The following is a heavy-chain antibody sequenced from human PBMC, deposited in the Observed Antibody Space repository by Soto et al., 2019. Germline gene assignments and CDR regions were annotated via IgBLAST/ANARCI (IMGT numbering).Heavy chain of an antibody. J-gene: IGHJ4*02. CDR2: ISGSGGST. D-gene: IGHD3-10*01. CDR3: APHLWFGELYY. V-gene: IGHV3-23*01. Sequence: EVQLLESGGGLVQPGGSLRLSCAASGFTFSSYAMSWVRQAPGKGLAWVSAISGSGGSTYYADSVKGRFTISRDNSKNTLYLQMNSLSAEDTAVYYCAPHLWFGELYYWGQGTLVTVSS. CDR1: GFTFSSYA.